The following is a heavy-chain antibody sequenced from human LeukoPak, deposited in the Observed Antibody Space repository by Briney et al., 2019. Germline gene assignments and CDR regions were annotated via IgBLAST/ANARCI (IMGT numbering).Heavy chain of an antibody. D-gene: IGHD5-18*01. J-gene: IGHJ4*02. V-gene: IGHV1-2*02. Sequence: GASVKVSCKASGYTFTGYYMHWVRQAPGQGLEWMGWINPNSGGTNYAQKLQGRVTMTRDTSISTAYMELSRLRSDDTAMYYCARARGYSYGYLDYWGQGTLVTVSS. CDR2: INPNSGGT. CDR1: GYTFTGYY. CDR3: ARARGYSYGYLDY.